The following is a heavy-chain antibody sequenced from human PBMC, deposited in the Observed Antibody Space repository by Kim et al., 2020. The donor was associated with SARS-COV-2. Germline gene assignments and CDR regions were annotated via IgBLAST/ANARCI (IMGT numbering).Heavy chain of an antibody. D-gene: IGHD6-6*01. Sequence: ASVKVSCKSSGYTFTRHYMHWVRQAPGQGLEWMGIIDPSGGSRWYAQKFQGRVTMTRDTSTSTDYMERSGLRSEDTAVYYGARDNSDRRSSWWLDPWGQG. J-gene: IGHJ5*02. V-gene: IGHV1-46*01. CDR1: GYTFTRHY. CDR3: ARDNSDRRSSWWLDP. CDR2: IDPSGGSR.